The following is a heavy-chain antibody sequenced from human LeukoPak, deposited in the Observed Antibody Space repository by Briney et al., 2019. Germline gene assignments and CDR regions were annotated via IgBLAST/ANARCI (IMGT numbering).Heavy chain of an antibody. V-gene: IGHV4-4*07. CDR1: GGSISSYY. D-gene: IGHD6-13*01. Sequence: SETLSLTCTVSGGSISSYYLNWIRQPAGKGLEWIGRIFTSGSTNYNPSRKSRVTMTVDTSKNQFSLRRSSVTAADTAVYYCAQGTPGSSNWYWGQGTLVTVSS. CDR3: AQGTPGSSNWY. J-gene: IGHJ4*02. CDR2: IFTSGST.